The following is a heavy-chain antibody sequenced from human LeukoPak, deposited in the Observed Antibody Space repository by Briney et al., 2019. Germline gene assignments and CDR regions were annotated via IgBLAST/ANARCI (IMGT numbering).Heavy chain of an antibody. J-gene: IGHJ4*02. V-gene: IGHV4-34*01. CDR1: GGSFSGYY. Sequence: SETLSLTCAVYGGSFSGYYWGWIRQPPGKGLEWIGEINHSGSTNYNPSLKSRVTISVDTSKNQFSLKLSSVTAADTAVYYCARGLLPSRGSYYFDYWGQGTLVTVSS. CDR2: INHSGST. CDR3: ARGLLPSRGSYYFDY. D-gene: IGHD1-26*01.